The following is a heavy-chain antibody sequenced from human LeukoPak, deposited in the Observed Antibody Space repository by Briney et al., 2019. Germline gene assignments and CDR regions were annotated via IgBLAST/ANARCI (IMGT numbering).Heavy chain of an antibody. J-gene: IGHJ4*02. V-gene: IGHV3-11*01. Sequence: PGGSLRLSCAASGFTFSNYYISWIRQARGKGLEWVSYISGNGGTKYDADSVKGRFIMTRDSAKKSVYLQMTSLRVEDTAVYYCGRGIPVDYWGQGLLVTVSS. CDR2: ISGNGGTK. CDR3: GRGIPVDY. CDR1: GFTFSNYY.